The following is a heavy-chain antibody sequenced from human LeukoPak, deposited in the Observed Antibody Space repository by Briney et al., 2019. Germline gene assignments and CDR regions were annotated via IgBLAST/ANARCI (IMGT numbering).Heavy chain of an antibody. CDR3: ARRNYHILTGYSHYYYYGMDV. D-gene: IGHD3-9*01. CDR1: GFTFGSYS. V-gene: IGHV3-21*01. CDR2: ISSSSSYV. Sequence: GGSLRLSCAASGFTFGSYSMNWVRQAPGKGLEWVSSISSSSSYVYYADSVKGRFTISRDNAKNSLYLQMNSLRAEDTAVYYCARRNYHILTGYSHYYYYGMDVWGQGTTVTVSS. J-gene: IGHJ6*02.